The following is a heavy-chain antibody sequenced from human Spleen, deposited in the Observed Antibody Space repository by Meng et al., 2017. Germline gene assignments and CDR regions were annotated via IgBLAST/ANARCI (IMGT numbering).Heavy chain of an antibody. CDR3: AVLEPATLD. CDR1: GFTFSSYW. J-gene: IGHJ4*02. D-gene: IGHD2-15*01. CDR2: INSDGSST. Sequence: GGSLRLSCAVSGFTFSSYWMHWVRQAPGRGLVWVSRINSDGSSTSYADSVKGRFTISRDNSKNTLYLQMNSLRAEDTAVYFCAVLEPATLDWGQGTLVTVSS. V-gene: IGHV3-74*01.